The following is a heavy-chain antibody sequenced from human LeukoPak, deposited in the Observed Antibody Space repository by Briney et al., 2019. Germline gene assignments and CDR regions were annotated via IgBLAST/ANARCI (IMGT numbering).Heavy chain of an antibody. V-gene: IGHV1-69*04. CDR2: IIPIILTA. CDR3: ASVGMTGLTTVTTSGAFDI. J-gene: IGHJ3*02. CDR1: ETTFSSYA. Sequence: SGKVSGRAPETTFSSYAISWVRQAPGQGLDGMGRIIPIILTANYAQKFQGRVTITADNSTSTAYMELSSLRYEDTAVYYCASVGMTGLTTVTTSGAFDIWGQGTMVTVSS. D-gene: IGHD4-17*01.